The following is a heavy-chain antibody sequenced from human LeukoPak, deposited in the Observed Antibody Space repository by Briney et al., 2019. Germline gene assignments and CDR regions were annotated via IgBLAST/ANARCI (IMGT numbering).Heavy chain of an antibody. J-gene: IGHJ6*03. CDR2: INPNSGGT. Sequence: ASVKVSCKASGYTFTGYYTHWVRQAPGQGLEWMGWINPNSGGTNYAQKFQGRVTMTRNTSISTAYMELSSLRSEDTAVYYCARDKLLWFGELATSNYYYYMDVWGKGTTVTISS. V-gene: IGHV1-2*02. CDR3: ARDKLLWFGELATSNYYYYMDV. CDR1: GYTFTGYY. D-gene: IGHD3-10*01.